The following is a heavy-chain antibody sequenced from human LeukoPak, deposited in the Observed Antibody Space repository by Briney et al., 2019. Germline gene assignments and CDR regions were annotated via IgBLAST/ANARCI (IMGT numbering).Heavy chain of an antibody. CDR3: AKDQGRRYFDWLLLHYGMDV. J-gene: IGHJ6*02. Sequence: GGSLRLSCAASGFTFSSYGMHWVRQAPGKGLEWVAVISYDGSNKYYADSVKGRFTISRDNSKNTLYLQMNSLRAEDTAVYYCAKDQGRRYFDWLLLHYGMDVWGQGTTVTVSS. V-gene: IGHV3-30*18. D-gene: IGHD3-9*01. CDR1: GFTFSSYG. CDR2: ISYDGSNK.